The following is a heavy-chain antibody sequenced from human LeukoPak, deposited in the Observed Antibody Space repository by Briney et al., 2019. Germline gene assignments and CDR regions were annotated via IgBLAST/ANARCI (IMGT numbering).Heavy chain of an antibody. CDR3: ARGYGSGNYFHGYYNFFMDV. Sequence: SETLSLTCTVSGYSISSAYYWSWIRQPPGKGLEWIGYIYYSGSTNYNPSLKSRVTISVDTSKNQFSLKLSSVTAADTAVYYCARGYGSGNYFHGYYNFFMDVWGEGTTVTISS. J-gene: IGHJ6*03. D-gene: IGHD3-10*01. CDR2: IYYSGST. V-gene: IGHV4-61*01. CDR1: GYSISSAYY.